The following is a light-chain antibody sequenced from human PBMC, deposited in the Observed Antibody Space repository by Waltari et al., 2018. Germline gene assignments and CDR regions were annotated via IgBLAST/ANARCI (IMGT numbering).Light chain of an antibody. CDR2: DIR. Sequence: QAALTQPASVSGSPGQSITIFCTGTSNDVGGYNYVSWYQQTPGKAPKPMIYDIRKRPSGVSARFSGTKSGNTASLTISGLQAEDEADYYCCSYTNTNTALFGTGTKVTVL. CDR1: SNDVGGYNY. J-gene: IGLJ1*01. V-gene: IGLV2-14*03. CDR3: CSYTNTNTAL.